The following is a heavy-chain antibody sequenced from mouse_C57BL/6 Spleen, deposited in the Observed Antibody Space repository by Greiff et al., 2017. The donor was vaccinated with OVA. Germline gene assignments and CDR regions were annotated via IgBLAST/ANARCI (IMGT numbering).Heavy chain of an antibody. CDR2: IYLGDGDT. Sequence: VQLQQSGPELVQPGASVKISCKASGYAFSSSWMNWVKQRPGKGLEWIGRIYLGDGDTNYNGKFKGQATLSADKSSSTAYMQISSLTSEDSAVYFCAREGWVATGAMEDWGKGTSVTVSS. D-gene: IGHD1-1*02. CDR1: GYAFSSSW. J-gene: IGHJ4*01. V-gene: IGHV1-82*01. CDR3: AREGWVATGAMED.